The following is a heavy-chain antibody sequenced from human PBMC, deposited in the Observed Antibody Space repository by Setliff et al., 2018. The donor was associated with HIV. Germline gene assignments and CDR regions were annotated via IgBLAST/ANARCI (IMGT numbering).Heavy chain of an antibody. CDR2: IYEGGLT. D-gene: IGHD3-16*01. J-gene: IGHJ6*02. CDR3: AREIRTVYTGGHYFYGIDV. Sequence: PGGSLRLSCVASGFALTSNYISWVRQAPGKGLEWVSVIYEGGLTYCADSVKGRFTISRDNSKNTLYLQMNSLRAEDTAVYYCAREIRTVYTGGHYFYGIDVWGQGTAVTVSS. V-gene: IGHV3-53*01. CDR1: GFALTSNY.